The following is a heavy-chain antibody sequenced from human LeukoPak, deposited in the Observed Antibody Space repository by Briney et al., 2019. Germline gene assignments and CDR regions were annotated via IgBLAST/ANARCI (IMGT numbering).Heavy chain of an antibody. CDR2: INPNSGGT. J-gene: IGHJ3*02. Sequence: ASVKVSCKASGYTFTGYYLHWVRQAPGQGLEWMGWINPNSGGTNYAQKFQGRVTMTRDTSISTAYMELSRLRSDDTAVYYCAREFRRYCSGGNCYSPLEYAFDIWGQGTMVTVSS. CDR3: AREFRRYCSGGNCYSPLEYAFDI. V-gene: IGHV1-2*02. D-gene: IGHD2-15*01. CDR1: GYTFTGYY.